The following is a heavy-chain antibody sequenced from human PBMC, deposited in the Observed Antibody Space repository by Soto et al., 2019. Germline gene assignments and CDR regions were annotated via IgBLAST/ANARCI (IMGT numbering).Heavy chain of an antibody. CDR1: GFTFSSYA. D-gene: IGHD3-22*01. V-gene: IGHV3-30-3*01. CDR3: ARGPGHPSSLSGYYDSSGYYPDPPDFDY. CDR2: ISYDGSNK. Sequence: PGGSLRLSCAASGFTFSSYAMHWVRQAPGKGLEWVAVISYDGSNKYYADSVKGRFTISRDNSKNTLYLQMNSLRAEDTAVYYCARGPGHPSSLSGYYDSSGYYPDPPDFDYWGQGTLVTVSS. J-gene: IGHJ4*02.